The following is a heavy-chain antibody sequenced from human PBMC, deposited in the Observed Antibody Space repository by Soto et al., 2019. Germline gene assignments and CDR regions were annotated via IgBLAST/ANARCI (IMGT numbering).Heavy chain of an antibody. Sequence: EVQVVESGGGPVQPGGSLRLSCVATGFTVDSNYISWVRQAPGKGLEWVAVMYSGGTTHYADSVKDRFTVSRDTSRNTLYLQMNSLRLEDTAVYYCAREGRGNWFDPWGQGTLVTVSS. CDR3: AREGRGNWFDP. V-gene: IGHV3-66*01. CDR1: GFTVDSNY. D-gene: IGHD3-16*01. CDR2: MYSGGTT. J-gene: IGHJ5*02.